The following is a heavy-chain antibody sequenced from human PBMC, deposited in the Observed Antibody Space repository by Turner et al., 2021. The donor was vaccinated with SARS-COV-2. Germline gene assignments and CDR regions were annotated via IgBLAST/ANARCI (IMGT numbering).Heavy chain of an antibody. CDR2: IFSSGST. V-gene: IGHV4-39*01. CDR1: GGPITSSTYY. Sequence: QLQLQESGPGLVKPSETLSLTCTVSGGPITSSTYYWGWIRQPPGKGLDWIGSIFSSGSTYYNPSLKSRVTISVDTSKNQFSLKLTSVTAADTAVYYCARSYHTYYFDYWGQGTLGTVSS. CDR3: ARSYHTYYFDY. D-gene: IGHD2-2*01. J-gene: IGHJ4*02.